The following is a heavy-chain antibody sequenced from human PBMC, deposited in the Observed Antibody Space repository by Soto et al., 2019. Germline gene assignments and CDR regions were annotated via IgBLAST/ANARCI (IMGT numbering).Heavy chain of an antibody. Sequence: PGGSLRLSCAASGFTFSSYGMHWVRQAPGKGLEWVAVISYDGSNKYYADSVKGRFTISRDNSKNTLYLQMNSLRAEDTAVYYCAKDFGCISTSCYADYYYYGMDVWGQGTTVTVSS. V-gene: IGHV3-30*18. D-gene: IGHD2-2*01. CDR3: AKDFGCISTSCYADYYYYGMDV. CDR2: ISYDGSNK. J-gene: IGHJ6*02. CDR1: GFTFSSYG.